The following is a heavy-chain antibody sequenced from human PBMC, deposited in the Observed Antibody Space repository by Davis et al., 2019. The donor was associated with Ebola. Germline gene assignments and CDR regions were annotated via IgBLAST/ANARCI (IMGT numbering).Heavy chain of an antibody. CDR3: ARDGHNYSYFDF. CDR1: GGSISSYY. Sequence: SETLSLTCTVSGGSISSYYWSWIRQPPGKGLEWIGYIYYSGSTNYNPSLKSRVTISVDTSKNQFSLKLNSVTAADTAVYYCARDGHNYSYFDFWGQGTLVTVSS. V-gene: IGHV4-59*01. D-gene: IGHD5-24*01. CDR2: IYYSGST. J-gene: IGHJ4*02.